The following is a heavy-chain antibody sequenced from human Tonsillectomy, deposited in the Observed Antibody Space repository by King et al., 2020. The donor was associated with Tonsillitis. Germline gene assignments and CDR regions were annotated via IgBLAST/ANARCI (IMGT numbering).Heavy chain of an antibody. D-gene: IGHD4-17*01. CDR1: GDSINSGPYY. CDR3: AREDYGDYPY. Sequence: QLQESGPGLVKPSQTLSLTCAVSGDSINSGPYYWNWIRQPAGKGLEWIGCIAASGSTSPNPSLKSRVTISVDTSKNQFSLRLTSVTAADTAVYYCAREDYGDYPYWGQGTLVTVSP. V-gene: IGHV4-61*02. J-gene: IGHJ4*02. CDR2: IAASGST.